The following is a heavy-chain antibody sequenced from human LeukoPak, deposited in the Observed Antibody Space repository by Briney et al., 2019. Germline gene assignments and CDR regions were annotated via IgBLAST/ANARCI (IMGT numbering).Heavy chain of an antibody. CDR2: ISSSGSTI. Sequence: GGSLVLSCAASGFTFSSYEMNWVRQAPGKGLEWVSYISSSGSTIYYADSVKGRFTISRDNAKNSLYLQMNSLRAEDTAVYYCAELGITMIGGVWGKGTTVTISS. V-gene: IGHV3-48*03. CDR1: GFTFSSYE. J-gene: IGHJ6*04. D-gene: IGHD3-10*02. CDR3: AELGITMIGGV.